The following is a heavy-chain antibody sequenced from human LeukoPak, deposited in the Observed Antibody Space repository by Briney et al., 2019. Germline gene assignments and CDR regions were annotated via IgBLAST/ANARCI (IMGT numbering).Heavy chain of an antibody. CDR1: GYSFTSYW. CDR3: ATSSGIVGANNWFDP. J-gene: IGHJ5*02. V-gene: IGHV5-51*01. Sequence: GESLKISCKGSGYSFTSYWIGWVRQMPGKGLEWMGIIYPGDSDTRYSPSFQGQVTISADKSISTAYLQWSSLRSEDTAVYYCATSSGIVGANNWFDPWGQGTLVTVSS. D-gene: IGHD1-26*01. CDR2: IYPGDSDT.